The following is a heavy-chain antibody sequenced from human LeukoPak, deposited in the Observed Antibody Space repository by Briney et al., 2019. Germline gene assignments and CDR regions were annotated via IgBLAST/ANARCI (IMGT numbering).Heavy chain of an antibody. D-gene: IGHD3-22*01. V-gene: IGHV1-3*01. CDR1: GYTFTSYA. Sequence: ASVKVSCKASGYTFTSYAMHWVRQAPGQRLEWMGWINAGNGNTKYSQKFQGRVTITRGTSASTAYMELSSLRSEDTAVYYCAREGSHDSSGYYFEYFDYWGQGTLVTVSS. CDR3: AREGSHDSSGYYFEYFDY. CDR2: INAGNGNT. J-gene: IGHJ4*02.